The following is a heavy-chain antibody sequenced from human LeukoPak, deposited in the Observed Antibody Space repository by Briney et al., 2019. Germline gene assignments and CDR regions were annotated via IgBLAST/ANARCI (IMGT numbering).Heavy chain of an antibody. V-gene: IGHV3-53*01. CDR1: GFSVTNNY. D-gene: IGHD5-24*01. Sequence: GGSLRLSCAVSGFSVTNNYMSWVRQASGKGLEWVSVFYVGGATYYADSVKGRFTISRDNSENTLYLQMKSLRAEDTAVYYCARGDGYNFFDYWGQGTLVTVSS. CDR2: FYVGGAT. J-gene: IGHJ4*02. CDR3: ARGDGYNFFDY.